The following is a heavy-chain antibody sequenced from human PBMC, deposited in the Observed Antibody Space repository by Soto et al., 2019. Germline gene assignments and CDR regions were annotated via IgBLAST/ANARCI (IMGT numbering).Heavy chain of an antibody. V-gene: IGHV3-30-3*01. Sequence: QVQLVESGGGVVQPGRSLRLSCAASGFTFSSYAMHWVRQAPGKGLEWVAVISYDGSNEYYADSVKGRFTISRDNSKNTVYLHLNSLRAEETALYYCAGRFFYDSSGYFGSIDYWGQGTLVTVSS. D-gene: IGHD3-22*01. CDR1: GFTFSSYA. CDR3: AGRFFYDSSGYFGSIDY. CDR2: ISYDGSNE. J-gene: IGHJ4*02.